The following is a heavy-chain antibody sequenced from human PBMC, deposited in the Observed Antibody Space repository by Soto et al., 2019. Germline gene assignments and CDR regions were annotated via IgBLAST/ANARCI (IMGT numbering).Heavy chain of an antibody. CDR3: AVDYVGSYYYYYGMDV. V-gene: IGHV1-58*01. D-gene: IGHD3-10*01. J-gene: IGHJ6*02. Sequence: ASVKVSCKASGFTFTSSAVQWVRQARGQRLEWIGWIVVGSGNTNYAQKFQERVTITRDMSTSTAYMELSSLRSEDTAVYYCAVDYVGSYYYYYGMDVWGQGTTVTVSS. CDR2: IVVGSGNT. CDR1: GFTFTSSA.